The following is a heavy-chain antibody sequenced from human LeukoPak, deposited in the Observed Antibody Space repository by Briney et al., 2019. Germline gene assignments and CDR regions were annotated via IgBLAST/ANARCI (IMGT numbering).Heavy chain of an antibody. D-gene: IGHD3-3*01. CDR3: ARAEGGYYDFWSGYYYFDY. CDR1: GYTFTSYG. Sequence: GAPVKVSCKASGYTFTSYGISWVRQAPGQGLEWMGWISAFNGNTNYAQKLQGRVTMTADTSTSTAYMELRSLRSDDTAVYYCARAEGGYYDFWSGYYYFDYWGQGTLVTVSS. V-gene: IGHV1-18*01. CDR2: ISAFNGNT. J-gene: IGHJ4*02.